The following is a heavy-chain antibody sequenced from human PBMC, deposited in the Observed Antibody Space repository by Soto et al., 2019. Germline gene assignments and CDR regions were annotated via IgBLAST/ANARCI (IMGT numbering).Heavy chain of an antibody. V-gene: IGHV3-74*01. D-gene: IGHD3-10*01. J-gene: IGHJ3*02. CDR3: ARDRGLPDSFDI. Sequence: AASGVNCGPFWMRWVSKAPGKGLVWVSHINSDGSTIVYADSVKGRFTISRDNAKNTPYLQMNSLRVEDTAVYFCARDRGLPDSFDIWGQGTMVTVSS. CDR2: INSDGSTI. CDR1: GVNCGPFW.